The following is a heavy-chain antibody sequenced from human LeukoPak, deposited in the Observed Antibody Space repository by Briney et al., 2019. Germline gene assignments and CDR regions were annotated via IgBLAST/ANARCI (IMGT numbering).Heavy chain of an antibody. CDR1: GGTFSSYA. V-gene: IGHV1-69*05. Sequence: SVKVSCKASGGTFSSYAISWVRQAPGQGLEWMGGINAIFGTANYAQKFQGRVTITTDESTSTAYMELSSLRSEDTAVYYCARGRVPALIEAAGRFEVDALDIWGQGTMVTVSS. CDR2: INAIFGTA. D-gene: IGHD6-13*01. J-gene: IGHJ3*02. CDR3: ARGRVPALIEAAGRFEVDALDI.